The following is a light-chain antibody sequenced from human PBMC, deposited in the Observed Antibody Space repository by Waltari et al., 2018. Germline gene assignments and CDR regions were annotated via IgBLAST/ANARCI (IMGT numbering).Light chain of an antibody. Sequence: QSALTQPPPASGSPGHSVPISCPGTRSDVGGYNYVSGYQQHPGKAPKLMIYEVSKRPSGVPDRFSGSKSGNTASLTVSGLQAEDEADYYCSSYAGSNRVVFGGGTKLTVL. J-gene: IGLJ2*01. V-gene: IGLV2-8*01. CDR1: RSDVGGYNY. CDR3: SSYAGSNRVV. CDR2: EVS.